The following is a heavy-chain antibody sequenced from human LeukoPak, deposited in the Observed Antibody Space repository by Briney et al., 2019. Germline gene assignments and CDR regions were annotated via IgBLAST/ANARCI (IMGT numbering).Heavy chain of an antibody. Sequence: HPGGSLRLSCAASGFTFSSYSMNWVRQAPGKGLEWVSYISSSSSTIYYADPVKGRFTISRDNAKNSLYLQMNSLRAEDTAVYYCARDSDSGDILTGYYSEPWFDPWGQGTLVTVSS. CDR1: GFTFSSYS. CDR2: ISSSSSTI. J-gene: IGHJ5*02. CDR3: ARDSDSGDILTGYYSEPWFDP. V-gene: IGHV3-48*01. D-gene: IGHD3-9*01.